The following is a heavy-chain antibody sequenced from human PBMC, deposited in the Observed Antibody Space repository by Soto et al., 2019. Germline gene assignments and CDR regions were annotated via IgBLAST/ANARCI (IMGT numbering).Heavy chain of an antibody. J-gene: IGHJ4*02. Sequence: GGSLRLSCAASGFTFSSYARHWVRQAPGKGLEWVAVISYDGSNKYYADSVKGRFTISRDNSKNTLYLQMNSLRAEDTAVYYCARGVYYYDSSGYWGQGTLVTVYS. D-gene: IGHD3-22*01. CDR1: GFTFSSYA. CDR3: ARGVYYYDSSGY. V-gene: IGHV3-30-3*01. CDR2: ISYDGSNK.